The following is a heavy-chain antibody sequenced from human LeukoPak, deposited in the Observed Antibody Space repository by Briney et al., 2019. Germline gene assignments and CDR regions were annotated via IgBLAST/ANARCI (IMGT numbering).Heavy chain of an antibody. D-gene: IGHD2-21*01. Sequence: GGSLRLSCAASGFTFSSYGMYWVRQAQGKGLEWVAVISYDGSNKYYADSVKGRFTISRDNSKNTLYLQMNSLRAEDTAVYYCAKFVARDAFDIWGQGTMVTVSS. CDR3: AKFVARDAFDI. V-gene: IGHV3-30*18. CDR1: GFTFSSYG. J-gene: IGHJ3*02. CDR2: ISYDGSNK.